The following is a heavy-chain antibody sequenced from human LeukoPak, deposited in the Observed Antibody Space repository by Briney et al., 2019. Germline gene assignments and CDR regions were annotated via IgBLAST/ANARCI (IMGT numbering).Heavy chain of an antibody. CDR2: FFLGGST. J-gene: IGHJ5*02. CDR1: GDSISSSGYY. Sequence: PSETLSLTCTVSGDSISSSGYYWGWIRQPPGKGLEWIVSFFLGGSTYYNPSLASRVTISLDTSKNQFSLKLSSVTAADTAVYYCARSTTIKGWFDPWGQGTLVTVSS. V-gene: IGHV4-39*01. CDR3: ARSTTIKGWFDP. D-gene: IGHD4-11*01.